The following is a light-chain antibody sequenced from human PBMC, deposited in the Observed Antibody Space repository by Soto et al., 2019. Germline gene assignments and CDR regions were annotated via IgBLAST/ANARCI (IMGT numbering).Light chain of an antibody. Sequence: QSALTQPASVSGSAGQSITISCTGTSSDVGGYNYVSWYQQHPGKAPKLMIFEVSNRPSGVSYRFSGSKSGNTASLTISGLQAEDEADYYCSSYTGASALLFGTGTKVTVL. V-gene: IGLV2-14*01. CDR1: SSDVGGYNY. CDR2: EVS. CDR3: SSYTGASALL. J-gene: IGLJ1*01.